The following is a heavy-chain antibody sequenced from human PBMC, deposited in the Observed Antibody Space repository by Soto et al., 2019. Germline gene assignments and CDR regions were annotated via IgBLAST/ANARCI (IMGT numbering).Heavy chain of an antibody. CDR3: ATHPALGGPFDY. CDR2: IDANNGNT. CDR1: GYNFTSYG. J-gene: IGHJ4*02. Sequence: QVQLVQSGAEVKKPGAPVKVSCKASGYNFTSYGITWVRQAPGQVLEWMGWIDANNGNTKHAQKVQGRVTMTTDTSTRTASTGLRSLRSDDTAVYYCATHPALGGPFDYWGQGTLVSVSS. D-gene: IGHD3-16*01. V-gene: IGHV1-18*01.